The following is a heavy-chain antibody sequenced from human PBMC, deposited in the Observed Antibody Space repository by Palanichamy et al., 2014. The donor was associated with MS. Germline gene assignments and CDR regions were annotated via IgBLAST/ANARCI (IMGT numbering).Heavy chain of an antibody. V-gene: IGHV3-33*08. J-gene: IGHJ4*02. CDR2: IWSDGSLK. Sequence: QVQLVESGGGVVQPGTSLRVSCAASGFTFNNHAMHWVRQAPGKGLEWVAMIWSDGSLKFYADSVKGRFTISRDNSMNTLDLQMSSLGAEDTAVYYCARELTTVTGGMDYWGQGALVTVSS. D-gene: IGHD4-17*01. CDR3: ARELTTVTGGMDY. CDR1: GFTFNNHA.